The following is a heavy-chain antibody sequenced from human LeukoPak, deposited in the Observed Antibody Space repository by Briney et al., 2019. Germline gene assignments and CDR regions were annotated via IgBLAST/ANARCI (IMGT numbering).Heavy chain of an antibody. CDR3: ARLRRNGDSGGFYYYYDY. J-gene: IGHJ4*02. Sequence: PGGSLRLSCAASGFTFTSFSFNWVRQAPGKGLEWVSSINTVATYIYYADSVRGRFTISRDNAKNSVYLQMGSLRAEDTGVYYCARLRRNGDSGGFYYYYDYWGQGTLVTVSS. CDR2: INTVATYI. D-gene: IGHD3-22*01. CDR1: GFTFTSFS. V-gene: IGHV3-21*01.